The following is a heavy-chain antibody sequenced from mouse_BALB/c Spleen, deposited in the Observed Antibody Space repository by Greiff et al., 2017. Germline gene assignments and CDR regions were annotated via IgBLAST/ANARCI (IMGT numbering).Heavy chain of an antibody. D-gene: IGHD2-4*01. J-gene: IGHJ3*01. CDR1: GFSLTSYG. CDR3: ARVYDYDRAWFAY. CDR2: IWAGGST. Sequence: VQRVESGPGLVAPSQSLSITCTVSGFSLTSYGVHWVRQPPGKGLEWLGVIWAGGSTNYNSALMSRLSISKDNSKSQVFLKMNSLQTDDTAMYYCARVYDYDRAWFAYWGQGTLVTVSA. V-gene: IGHV2-9*02.